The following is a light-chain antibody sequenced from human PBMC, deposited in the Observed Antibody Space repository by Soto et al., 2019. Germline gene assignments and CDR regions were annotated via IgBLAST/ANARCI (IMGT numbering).Light chain of an antibody. CDR1: QSVTSSY. J-gene: IGKJ1*01. V-gene: IGKV3D-20*02. Sequence: EIVLTQSPGTLSLSPGERATLSCRASQSVTSSYLAWYQQKFGQAPRLLIYDASILQSGVPSRFSGSGSGTGFTLTISSLQPEDFATYYCQQSYSTPRTFGQGTKVEI. CDR3: QQSYSTPRT. CDR2: DAS.